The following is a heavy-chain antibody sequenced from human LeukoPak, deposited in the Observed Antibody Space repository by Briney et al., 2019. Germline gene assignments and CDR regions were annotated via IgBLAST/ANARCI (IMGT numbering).Heavy chain of an antibody. J-gene: IGHJ3*02. D-gene: IGHD3-22*01. V-gene: IGHV1-69*04. CDR2: IIPILGIA. CDR3: ARAGEYYYDSSGTGAFDI. CDR1: GGTFSSYA. Sequence: SVKVSCKASGGTFSSYAISWVRQAPGQGLEWMGRIIPILGIANYAQKFQGRVTITADKSTSTAYMELSGLRSEDTAVYYCARAGEYYYDSSGTGAFDIWGQGTMVTVSS.